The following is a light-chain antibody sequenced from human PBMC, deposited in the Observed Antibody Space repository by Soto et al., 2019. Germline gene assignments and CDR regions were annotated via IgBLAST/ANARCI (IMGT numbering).Light chain of an antibody. V-gene: IGLV2-14*03. CDR1: SSDVGGSNF. CDR2: DVA. CDR3: VSYTYSTNYV. J-gene: IGLJ1*01. Sequence: QSVLTEPASVSDSPGQSVTISCTGTSSDVGGSNFVSWYQQHPGKPPKLIIYDVANRPSGVSNRFSGSKSGSTASLIISRLQTEDEAPYYCVSYTYSTNYVLGKATKLTVL.